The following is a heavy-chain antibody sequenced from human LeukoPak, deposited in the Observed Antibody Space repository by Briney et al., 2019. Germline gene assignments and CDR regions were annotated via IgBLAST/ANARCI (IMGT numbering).Heavy chain of an antibody. V-gene: IGHV4-38-2*01. CDR2: IYHTGST. J-gene: IGHJ5*02. Sequence: PSETLSLTCAVSGYSISSGYYWGWIRQTPGKGLEWIGTIYHTGSTYYNPSLKSRVTISVDTLNNQFSLKLTSVTAADTAMYYCARYSVFEEPTSWFDPWGLGTQVTVSS. CDR1: GYSISSGYY. D-gene: IGHD1-1*01. CDR3: ARYSVFEEPTSWFDP.